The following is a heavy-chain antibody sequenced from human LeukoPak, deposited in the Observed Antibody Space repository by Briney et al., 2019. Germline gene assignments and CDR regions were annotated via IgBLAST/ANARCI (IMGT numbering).Heavy chain of an antibody. D-gene: IGHD3-10*01. Sequence: SETLSLTCTVSGGSISSSSYYWGWIRQPPGKGLEWIGSIYYSGSTYYNPSLKSRVTISVDTSKNQFSLQLNSVTPEDTAVYYCARAPRYYGSGSYYSPDYWGQGTLVTVSS. CDR2: IYYSGST. J-gene: IGHJ4*02. V-gene: IGHV4-39*01. CDR3: ARAPRYYGSGSYYSPDY. CDR1: GGSISSSSYY.